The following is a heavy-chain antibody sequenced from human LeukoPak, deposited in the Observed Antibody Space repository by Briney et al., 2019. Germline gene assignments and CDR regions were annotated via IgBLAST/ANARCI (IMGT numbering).Heavy chain of an antibody. D-gene: IGHD1-26*01. CDR3: ARLVGASWFDS. Sequence: PSETLSLTCTVSGGSISTFYWSWIRQPPGKGLEWIGYIYYSGSTNYNPSLKSRLTISVDTSKNQFSLQLNSVTPEDTAVYYCARLVGASWFDSWGQGTLVTVSS. CDR2: IYYSGST. CDR1: GGSISTFY. V-gene: IGHV4-59*12. J-gene: IGHJ5*01.